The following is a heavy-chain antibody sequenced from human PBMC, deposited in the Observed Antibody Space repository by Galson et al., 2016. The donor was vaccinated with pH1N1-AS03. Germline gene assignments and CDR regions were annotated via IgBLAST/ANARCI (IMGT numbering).Heavy chain of an antibody. V-gene: IGHV5-51*01. J-gene: IGHJ4*01. CDR2: IYLDDSDT. CDR1: GSSFTNYW. CDR3: ARLTLSSGWPCDY. Sequence: QSGAEVKKPGESLKISCQGSGSSFTNYWIGWVRQMPGKGLEWMGIIYLDDSDTRYSPSFQGQVTISADKSISTAYLQWSSLKASDTAMYYWARLTLSSGWPCDYWGQGTLVTVSS. D-gene: IGHD6-19*01.